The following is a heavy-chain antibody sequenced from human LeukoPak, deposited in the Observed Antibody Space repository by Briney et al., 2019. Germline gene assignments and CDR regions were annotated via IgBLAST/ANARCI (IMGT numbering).Heavy chain of an antibody. V-gene: IGHV4-38-2*02. D-gene: IGHD3-3*01. Sequence: NSSETLSLTCSVSGNSISSGYYWGWIRQPPGKGLEWIGEINHSGSTNYNPSLKSRLTISVDTSKNQFSLKVSSVTAADTAVYYCARGDREEYDFWSAHIKRTQNCFDPWGQGTLVIVSS. CDR1: GNSISSGYY. J-gene: IGHJ5*02. CDR3: ARGDREEYDFWSAHIKRTQNCFDP. CDR2: INHSGST.